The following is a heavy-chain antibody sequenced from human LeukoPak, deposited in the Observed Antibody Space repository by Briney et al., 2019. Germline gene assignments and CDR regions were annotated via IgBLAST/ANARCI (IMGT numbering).Heavy chain of an antibody. CDR2: IYYSGST. Sequence: SETLSLTCTVSSGSFSSSYWSWIRQPPGKGLEWIGYIYYSGSTNYNPSLKSRVTISVDTSKNQFSLKLTSVTAADTAVYYCARYCGDGYNYHFDYWGQGTLVTVSS. CDR3: ARYCGDGYNYHFDY. J-gene: IGHJ4*02. D-gene: IGHD5-24*01. V-gene: IGHV4-59*08. CDR1: SGSFSSSY.